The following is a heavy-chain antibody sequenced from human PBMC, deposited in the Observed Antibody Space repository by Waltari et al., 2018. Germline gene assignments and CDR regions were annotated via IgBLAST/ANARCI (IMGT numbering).Heavy chain of an antibody. V-gene: IGHV3-53*01. Sequence: EVQLVESGGGLIQPGGSLRLSCAASGFPVSSNYMSWVRQAPGKGVEWGSVIYSGGSTYYTDAVKGRFTISRDNSKNTLYLQMNSLRAEDTAVYYCAREGGGSENYYYYYGMDVWGQGTTVTVSS. D-gene: IGHD3-10*01. CDR3: AREGGGSENYYYYYGMDV. J-gene: IGHJ6*02. CDR1: GFPVSSNY. CDR2: IYSGGST.